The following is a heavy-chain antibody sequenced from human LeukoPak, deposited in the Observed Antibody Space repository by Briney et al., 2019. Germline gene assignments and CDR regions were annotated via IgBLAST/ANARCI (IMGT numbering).Heavy chain of an antibody. D-gene: IGHD6-19*01. J-gene: IGHJ4*02. CDR1: GYTFTGYY. CDR3: ARSKIAVAGIGLVN. Sequence: ASVKVSCKASGYTFTGYYMHWVRQAPGQGLEWMGWINPNSGGTDYAQKFQGRVTMTRDTSISTAYMELSRLRSDDTAVYYCARSKIAVAGIGLVNWGQGTLVTVSS. CDR2: INPNSGGT. V-gene: IGHV1-2*02.